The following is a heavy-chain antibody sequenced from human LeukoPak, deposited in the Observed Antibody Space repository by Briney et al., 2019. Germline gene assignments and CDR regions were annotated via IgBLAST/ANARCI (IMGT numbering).Heavy chain of an antibody. J-gene: IGHJ3*02. CDR1: GGSISSSSYY. CDR3: ARDSPLRGSAAFDI. V-gene: IGHV4-39*07. D-gene: IGHD2-15*01. CDR2: IYYSGST. Sequence: SETLSLTCTVSGGSISSSSYYWGWIRQPPGKGLEWIGSIYYSGSTYYNPSLKSRVTISVDTSKNQFSLKLSSVTAADTAVYYCARDSPLRGSAAFDIWGQGTMVTVSS.